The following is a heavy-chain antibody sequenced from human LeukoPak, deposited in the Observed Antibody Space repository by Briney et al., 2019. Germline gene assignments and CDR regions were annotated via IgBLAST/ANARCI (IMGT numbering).Heavy chain of an antibody. V-gene: IGHV4-31*03. D-gene: IGHD4/OR15-4a*01. CDR3: ARVPMVAAHFDY. J-gene: IGHJ4*02. Sequence: SETLSLTCTVSGGSIKNGAYYWSWIRQHPGKGLEWIGYIFYSGSTYYSPSLKSRVTISIDTSKNQFSLNLSSVTAADTALYYCARVPMVAAHFDYWGQGSLVTVSS. CDR1: GGSIKNGAYY. CDR2: IFYSGST.